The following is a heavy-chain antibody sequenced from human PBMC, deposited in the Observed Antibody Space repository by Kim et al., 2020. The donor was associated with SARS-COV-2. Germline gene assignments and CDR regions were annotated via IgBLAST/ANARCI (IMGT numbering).Heavy chain of an antibody. D-gene: IGHD3-22*01. V-gene: IGHV4-59*01. Sequence: SETLSLTCTVSGGSISSYYWSWIRQPPGKGLEWIGYIYYSGSTNYNPSLKSRVTISVDTSKNQFSLKLSSVTAADTAVYYCARDDPTSRGADAFDIWGQGTMVTVSS. CDR2: IYYSGST. CDR3: ARDDPTSRGADAFDI. CDR1: GGSISSYY. J-gene: IGHJ3*02.